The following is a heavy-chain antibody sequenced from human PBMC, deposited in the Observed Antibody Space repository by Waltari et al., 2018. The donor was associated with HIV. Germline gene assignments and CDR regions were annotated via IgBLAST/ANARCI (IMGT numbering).Heavy chain of an antibody. J-gene: IGHJ6*02. CDR2: IYHSGST. CDR3: ARDSYIVVVPAAPYYYYYGMDV. D-gene: IGHD2-2*01. Sequence: QVQLQESGPGLVKPSETLSLTCTVSGYSISSGYYWGWIRQPPGKGLEWIGSIYHSGSTYYNPSLKSRVTISVDTSKNQFSLKLSSVTAADTAVYYCARDSYIVVVPAAPYYYYYGMDVWGQGTTVTVSS. V-gene: IGHV4-38-2*02. CDR1: GYSISSGYY.